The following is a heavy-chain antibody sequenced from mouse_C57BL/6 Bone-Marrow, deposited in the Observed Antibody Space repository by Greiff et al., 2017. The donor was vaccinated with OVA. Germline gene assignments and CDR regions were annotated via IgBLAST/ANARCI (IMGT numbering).Heavy chain of an antibody. V-gene: IGHV1-55*01. CDR3: ARDPNWDYFDY. D-gene: IGHD4-1*01. CDR1: GYTFTSYW. J-gene: IGHJ2*01. CDR2: IYPGSGST. Sequence: QVHVKQPGAELVKPGASVKMSCKASGYTFTSYWITWVKQRPGQGLEWIGDIYPGSGSTNYNEKFKSKATLTVDTSSSTAYMQLSSLTSEDSAVYYCARDPNWDYFDYWGQGTTLTVSS.